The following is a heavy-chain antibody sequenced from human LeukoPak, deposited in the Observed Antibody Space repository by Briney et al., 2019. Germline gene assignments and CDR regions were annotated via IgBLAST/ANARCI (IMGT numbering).Heavy chain of an antibody. Sequence: SETLSLTCTVSGGSISSYYWSWIRQPPGKGLEWIGSIYYSGSTYYNPSLKSRVTISVDTSNNQFSLNLSSVTAADTAVYYCARARGTVTTRGSGKYYFDYWGQGTLVTVSS. CDR2: IYYSGST. D-gene: IGHD4-17*01. J-gene: IGHJ4*02. CDR1: GGSISSYY. V-gene: IGHV4-59*05. CDR3: ARARGTVTTRGSGKYYFDY.